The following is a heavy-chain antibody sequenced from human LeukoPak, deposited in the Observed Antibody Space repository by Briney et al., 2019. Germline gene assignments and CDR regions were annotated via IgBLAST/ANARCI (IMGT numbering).Heavy chain of an antibody. D-gene: IGHD3-10*01. CDR3: ARGVYYYGSSTPFDY. V-gene: IGHV4-4*07. CDR2: IYTSGST. Sequence: SETLSLTCTVSGVSISSYYWSWIRQPAGKGLEWIGRIYTSGSTNYNPSLKSRVTMSVDTSKNQFSLMVTSVTAADTAVYYCARGVYYYGSSTPFDYWGQGTLVTVSS. J-gene: IGHJ4*02. CDR1: GVSISSYY.